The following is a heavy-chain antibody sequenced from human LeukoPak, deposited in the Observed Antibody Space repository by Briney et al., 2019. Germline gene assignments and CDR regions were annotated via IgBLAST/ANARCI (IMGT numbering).Heavy chain of an antibody. CDR2: ISSNGGST. D-gene: IGHD1-26*01. J-gene: IGHJ4*02. Sequence: PGGSLRLSCAASGFTFSSYAMHWVRQAPGKGLEHVSAISSNGGSTYYANSVKGRFTISRDNSKSTVYLQMGSLRAEDMAVYYCARASSGSYPVRNPTLDYWGQGTLVTVSS. CDR3: ARASSGSYPVRNPTLDY. CDR1: GFTFSSYA. V-gene: IGHV3-64*01.